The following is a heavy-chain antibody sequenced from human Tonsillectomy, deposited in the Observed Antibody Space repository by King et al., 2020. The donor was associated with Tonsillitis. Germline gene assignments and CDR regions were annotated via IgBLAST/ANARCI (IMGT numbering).Heavy chain of an antibody. CDR3: ARSDYSKDAFDI. CDR1: GFTFSSYW. Sequence: VQLVESGGGLVQPGGSLRLSCAASGFTFSSYWMHWVRQAPGKGLVWVSRINSDGSSTSYADSVKGRFTISRENAQNTLYLQMNSLRAEDTAVYYCARSDYSKDAFDIWGQGTMVTVSS. D-gene: IGHD4-11*01. V-gene: IGHV3-74*01. J-gene: IGHJ3*02. CDR2: INSDGSST.